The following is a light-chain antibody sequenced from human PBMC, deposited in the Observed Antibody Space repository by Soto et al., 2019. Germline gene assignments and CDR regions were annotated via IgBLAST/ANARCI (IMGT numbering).Light chain of an antibody. V-gene: IGLV6-57*01. J-gene: IGLJ3*02. Sequence: NFMLTQPLSVSESPGKTVSTRSRGSIASNCVQWSQQRPGSSPTNVIHEDNQRPSGVPDRFSGSIDSSSNSASLTISGLKTEDEADYYCQSYDSSNWVFGGGTKLTVL. CDR1: RGSIASNC. CDR2: EDN. CDR3: QSYDSSNWV.